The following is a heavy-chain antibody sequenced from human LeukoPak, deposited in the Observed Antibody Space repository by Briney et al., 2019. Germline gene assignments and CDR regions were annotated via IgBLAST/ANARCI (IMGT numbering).Heavy chain of an antibody. CDR1: GFTFSSYS. V-gene: IGHV3-48*01. J-gene: IGHJ4*02. Sequence: PGGSLRLSCAASGFTFSSYSMNWVRQAPGKGLEWVSYISSSSSTIYYADSVKGRFTISRDNAKNSLYLQMNSLRAEDTAVYYCVRYGSGSYLRDPFDYWGQGTLVTVSS. D-gene: IGHD3-10*01. CDR3: VRYGSGSYLRDPFDY. CDR2: ISSSSSTI.